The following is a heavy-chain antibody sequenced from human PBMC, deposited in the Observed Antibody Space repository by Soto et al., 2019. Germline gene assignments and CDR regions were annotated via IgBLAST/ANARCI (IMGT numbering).Heavy chain of an antibody. CDR2: ISGSGGST. CDR1: GFTFSSYA. Sequence: LRLSCAASGFTFSSYAMSWVRQAPGKGLEWVSAISGSGGSTYYADSVKGRFTISRDNSKNTLYLQMNSLRAEDTAVYYCAKDPSVGYYGSGSYHDYWGQGTLVTVSS. D-gene: IGHD3-10*01. V-gene: IGHV3-23*01. CDR3: AKDPSVGYYGSGSYHDY. J-gene: IGHJ4*02.